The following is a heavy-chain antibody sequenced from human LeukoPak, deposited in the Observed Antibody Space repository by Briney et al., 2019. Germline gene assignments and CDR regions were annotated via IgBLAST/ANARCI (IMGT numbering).Heavy chain of an antibody. CDR1: GGSISSSSYY. CDR3: ARHRRIAAAAPPYFDY. CDR2: IYYSGST. J-gene: IGHJ4*02. V-gene: IGHV4-39*01. Sequence: SETLSLTCTVSGGSISSSSYYWGWIRQPPGKGLEWIGSIYYSGSTYYNPSLKSRVTVSVDTSKNQFSLKLSSVTAADTAVYYCARHRRIAAAAPPYFDYWGQGTLVTVSS. D-gene: IGHD6-13*01.